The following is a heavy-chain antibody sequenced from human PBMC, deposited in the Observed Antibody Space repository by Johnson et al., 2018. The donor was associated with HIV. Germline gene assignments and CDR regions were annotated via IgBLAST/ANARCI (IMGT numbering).Heavy chain of an antibody. CDR1: GFTFSSYG. J-gene: IGHJ3*02. Sequence: QVQLVESGGGVVQPGGSLRLSCAASGFTFSSYGMHWVRQAPGKGLEWVAFIRYDGSNKYYADSVKGRFTISRDNSKNTLYLQMNSLRAEDTAVYYCARDRYAYGDYVSAAFDIWGQGTMVTVSS. V-gene: IGHV3-30*02. D-gene: IGHD4-17*01. CDR2: IRYDGSNK. CDR3: ARDRYAYGDYVSAAFDI.